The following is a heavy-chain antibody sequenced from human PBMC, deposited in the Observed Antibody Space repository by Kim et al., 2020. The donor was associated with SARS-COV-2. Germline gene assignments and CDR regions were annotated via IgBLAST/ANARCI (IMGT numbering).Heavy chain of an antibody. CDR3: ARDRQRAGTGVDY. J-gene: IGHJ4*02. Sequence: VTVKGRIPINPDTSKNQFALQLNAVTPEDTAVYYCARDRQRAGTGVDYWGQGTLVTVSS. D-gene: IGHD6-19*01. V-gene: IGHV6-1*01.